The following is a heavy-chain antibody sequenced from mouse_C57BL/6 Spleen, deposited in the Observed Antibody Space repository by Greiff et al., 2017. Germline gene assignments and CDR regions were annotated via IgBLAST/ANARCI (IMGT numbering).Heavy chain of an antibody. D-gene: IGHD1-1*01. V-gene: IGHV1-82*01. Sequence: QVQLQQSGPELVKPGASVKISCKASGYAFSSSWMNWVKQRPGKGLEWIGRIYPGDGDTNYNGKFKGKATLTADKSSSTAYMQLSSLTSEDSAVYFCARLLRSPYWYCDVWGTGTTVTVSS. CDR3: ARLLRSPYWYCDV. CDR1: GYAFSSSW. J-gene: IGHJ1*03. CDR2: IYPGDGDT.